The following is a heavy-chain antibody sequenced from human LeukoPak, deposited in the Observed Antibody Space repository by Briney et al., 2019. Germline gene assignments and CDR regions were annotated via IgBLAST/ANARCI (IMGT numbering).Heavy chain of an antibody. V-gene: IGHV4-61*01. J-gene: IGHJ4*02. CDR2: IYYSGST. CDR3: ARASAMYSSSSFDY. D-gene: IGHD6-6*01. CDR1: GYSISSGYY. Sequence: SETLSLTCAVSGYSISSGYYWSWIRQPPGKGLEWIGYIYYSGSTNYNPSLKSRVTISVDTSKNQFSLKLSSVTAADTAVYYCARASAMYSSSSFDYWGQGTLVTVSS.